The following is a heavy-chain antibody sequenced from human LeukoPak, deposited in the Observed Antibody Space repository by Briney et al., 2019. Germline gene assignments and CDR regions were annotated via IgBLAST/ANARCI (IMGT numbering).Heavy chain of an antibody. J-gene: IGHJ3*02. V-gene: IGHV1-2*02. CDR2: INPNSGGT. CDR1: GYTFTAYS. D-gene: IGHD3-10*01. Sequence: SVKVSCKASGYTFTAYSMHWVRQAPGQGLEWMGWINPNSGGTNYAQKFQGRVTMTRDTSITTAYMELSRLRSDDTAVYYCARDLDYYGSGSFFNIWGQGTMFTVSS. CDR3: ARDLDYYGSGSFFNI.